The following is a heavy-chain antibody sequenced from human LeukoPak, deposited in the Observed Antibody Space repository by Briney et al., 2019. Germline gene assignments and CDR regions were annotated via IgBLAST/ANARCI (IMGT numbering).Heavy chain of an antibody. CDR3: ARDFFHGHCAGLSCFLLDY. J-gene: IGHJ4*02. D-gene: IGHD2-15*01. V-gene: IGHV1-18*01. CDR2: ISANNGNT. Sequence: ASVKVSCKASGYTFTSYGISWVRQAPGQGLEWMGWISANNGNTNYAQKFQGRVTMTTDTSTGTAYMELRSLRSDDTAVYYCARDFFHGHCAGLSCFLLDYWGQGSLDAVSS. CDR1: GYTFTSYG.